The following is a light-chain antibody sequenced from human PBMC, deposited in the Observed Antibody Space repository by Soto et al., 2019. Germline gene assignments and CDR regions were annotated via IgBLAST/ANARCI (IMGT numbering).Light chain of an antibody. Sequence: DIQMTQSPSTLSASVGDTVTITCRASQSISTWLAWYQQKPGKAPKLLMYKASSLESGVPSRFSGSGSGTEFTITISSLESDDFATYYCQQYNSYSGTFGQGTKVEI. J-gene: IGKJ1*01. CDR3: QQYNSYSGT. V-gene: IGKV1-5*03. CDR2: KAS. CDR1: QSISTW.